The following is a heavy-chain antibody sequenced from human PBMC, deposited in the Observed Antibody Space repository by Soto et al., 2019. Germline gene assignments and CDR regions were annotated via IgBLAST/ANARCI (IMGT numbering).Heavy chain of an antibody. J-gene: IGHJ6*02. D-gene: IGHD4-17*01. V-gene: IGHV3-30*18. CDR2: ISYDGSNK. CDR1: GFTFSSYG. CDR3: AKDRTVPPSFYYYGMDV. Sequence: QVQLVESGGGVVQPGRSLRLSCAASGFTFSSYGMHWVRQAPGKGLEWVAVISYDGSNKYYADSVKGRFTISRDNSKNTQYLEMNSLRAEDTAVYYCAKDRTVPPSFYYYGMDVWGQGTTVTVSS.